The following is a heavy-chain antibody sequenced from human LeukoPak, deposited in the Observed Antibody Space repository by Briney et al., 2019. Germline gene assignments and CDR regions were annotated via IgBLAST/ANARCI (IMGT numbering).Heavy chain of an antibody. D-gene: IGHD3-22*01. J-gene: IGHJ6*02. CDR1: GGSISSYY. CDR3: ARDRSVDSSGYYYYYYGMDV. V-gene: IGHV4-59*01. Sequence: SETLSLTCTVSGGSISSYYWSWIRQPPGKGLEWIGYIYYSGSTNYNPSLKSRVTISVDTSKNQFSLKLSSVTAADTAVYYCARDRSVDSSGYYYYYYGMDVWGQGTTVIVSS. CDR2: IYYSGST.